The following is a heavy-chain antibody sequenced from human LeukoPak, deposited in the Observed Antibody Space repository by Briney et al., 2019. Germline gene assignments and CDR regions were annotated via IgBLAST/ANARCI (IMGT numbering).Heavy chain of an antibody. V-gene: IGHV3-9*01. D-gene: IGHD6-19*01. CDR2: ISWNSGSI. CDR1: GFTFDDYA. CDR3: AKDNGSSGWYGVIIY. Sequence: GRSLRLSCAASGFTFDDYAMHWVRQAPGKGLEWVSGISWNSGSIGYADSVKGRFTISRDNAKNSLYLQMNSLRAEDTALYYCAKDNGSSGWYGVIIYWGQGTLVTVSS. J-gene: IGHJ4*02.